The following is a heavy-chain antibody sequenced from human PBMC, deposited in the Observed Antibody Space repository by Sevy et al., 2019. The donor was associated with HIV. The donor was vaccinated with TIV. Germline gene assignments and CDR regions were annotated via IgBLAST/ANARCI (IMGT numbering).Heavy chain of an antibody. J-gene: IGHJ5*02. CDR1: GDSIGDYY. V-gene: IGHV4-59*01. CDR3: ARDPATCWFDP. CDR2: IDYSGNA. Sequence: SETLSLTCTVSGDSIGDYYWSWIRQTPGKGLEWIGYIDYSGNAHYNPSLKSRVTMSVDTSKNHFSLKLNSVTAADTTLYYCARDPATCWFDPWGQGTLVTVSS.